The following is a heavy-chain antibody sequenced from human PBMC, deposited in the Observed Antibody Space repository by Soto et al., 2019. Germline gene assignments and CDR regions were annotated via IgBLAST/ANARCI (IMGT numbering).Heavy chain of an antibody. CDR2: IYYSGSS. V-gene: IGHV4-31*03. D-gene: IGHD1-26*01. CDR1: VDSISSGVYY. J-gene: IGHJ3*02. CDR3: ARDLYSGIYSAFDI. Sequence: LXLTCTVSVDSISSGVYYWSWIRQHPGKGLEWIGYIYYSGSSYYNPSLKSRLTMSVDTSKNQFSLKLISVTAADTAVYYCARDLYSGIYSAFDIWGQGIMVTVSS.